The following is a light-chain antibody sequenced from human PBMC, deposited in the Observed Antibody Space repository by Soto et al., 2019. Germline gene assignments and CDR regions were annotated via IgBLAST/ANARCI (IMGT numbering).Light chain of an antibody. CDR1: QSVGSY. CDR3: QQRSNWPPVT. CDR2: DAS. J-gene: IGKJ4*01. V-gene: IGKV3-11*01. Sequence: EIVLTQSPATLSLSPGERATLSCRASQSVGSYLAWYQQKPGQAPRLLIYDASNRATGIPARFSGSGSWTDFTLTISSLEPEDFAVYYCQQRSNWPPVTFGGGTKVEIK.